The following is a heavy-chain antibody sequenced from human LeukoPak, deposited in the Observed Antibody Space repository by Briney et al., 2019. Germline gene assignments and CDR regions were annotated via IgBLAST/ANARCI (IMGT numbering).Heavy chain of an antibody. CDR1: GFTFSSYD. CDR2: IGTAGDT. V-gene: IGHV3-13*01. Sequence: GGSLRLSCAASGFTFSSYDMHWVRQATGKGLEWVSAIGTAGDTYYPGSVKGRFTISRENAKNSLYLQMNSLRAGDTAVYYCARDEITMVRGVIRYWGQGTLVTVSS. CDR3: ARDEITMVRGVIRY. D-gene: IGHD3-10*01. J-gene: IGHJ4*02.